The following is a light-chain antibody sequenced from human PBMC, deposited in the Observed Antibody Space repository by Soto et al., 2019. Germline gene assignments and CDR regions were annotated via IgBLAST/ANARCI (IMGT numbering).Light chain of an antibody. J-gene: IGKJ1*01. V-gene: IGKV1-39*01. CDR1: QSISSY. Sequence: DIQMTQSPSSLSASVGDRVTITCRASQSISSYLNWYQQKVGKAPKLLIYAASSLQSGVPSRISGSGSGTDFTLTISSLQPEDFATYYCQQSYNTPRTFGQGTKVEIK. CDR3: QQSYNTPRT. CDR2: AAS.